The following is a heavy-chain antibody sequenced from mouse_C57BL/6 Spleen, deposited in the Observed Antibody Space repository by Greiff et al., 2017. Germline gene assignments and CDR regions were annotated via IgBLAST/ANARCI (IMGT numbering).Heavy chain of an antibody. D-gene: IGHD2-12*01. J-gene: IGHJ3*01. CDR2: ISSGSSTI. Sequence: EVHLVESGGGLVKPGGSLKLSCAASGFTFSDYGMHWVRQAPEKGLEWVAYISSGSSTIYYADTVKGRFTISRDNAKNTLFLQMTSLRSEDTAMYYCAREDDGAWFAYWGQGTLVTVSA. V-gene: IGHV5-17*01. CDR1: GFTFSDYG. CDR3: AREDDGAWFAY.